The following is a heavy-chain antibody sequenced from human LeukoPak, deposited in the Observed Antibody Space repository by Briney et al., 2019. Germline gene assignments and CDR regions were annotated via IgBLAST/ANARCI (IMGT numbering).Heavy chain of an antibody. CDR2: ISGSGGST. D-gene: IGHD6-19*01. CDR1: GFTFSSYA. Sequence: PGGSLRLSCAASGFTFSSYAMSWVRQAPGKGLEWVSAISGSGGSTYYADSVKGRFTISRDNSKNTLYLQMNSLTAEDTAVYYCARYCACSSAWTPDYWGQGTLVTVSS. CDR3: ARYCACSSAWTPDY. V-gene: IGHV3-23*01. J-gene: IGHJ4*02.